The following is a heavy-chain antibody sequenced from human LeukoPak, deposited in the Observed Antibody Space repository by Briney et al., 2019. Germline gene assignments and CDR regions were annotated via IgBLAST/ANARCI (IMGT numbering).Heavy chain of an antibody. D-gene: IGHD3-22*01. V-gene: IGHV4-39*01. J-gene: IGHJ4*02. CDR2: IYYSGST. Sequence: PSETLSLTCTVSGGSISSSSYYWGWIRQPPGKGLEWIGSIYYSGSTYYNPSLKSRVTISVDTSKNQFSLKLSSVTAADTAVYYCARQTASFRGYYHGYWGQGTLVTVSS. CDR3: ARQTASFRGYYHGY. CDR1: GGSISSSSYY.